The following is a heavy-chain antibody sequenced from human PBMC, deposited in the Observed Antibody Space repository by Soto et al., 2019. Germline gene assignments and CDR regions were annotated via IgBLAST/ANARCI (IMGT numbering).Heavy chain of an antibody. Sequence: PGGSLRLSCAASGFTFSSYAMHWVRQAPGKGLEWVAVISYDGSNKYYADSVKGRFTISRDNSKNTLYLQMNSLRAEDTAVYYSARVPEWFGELGLDAFDIWGQGTMVTVSS. D-gene: IGHD3-10*01. J-gene: IGHJ3*02. CDR2: ISYDGSNK. V-gene: IGHV3-30-3*01. CDR3: ARVPEWFGELGLDAFDI. CDR1: GFTFSSYA.